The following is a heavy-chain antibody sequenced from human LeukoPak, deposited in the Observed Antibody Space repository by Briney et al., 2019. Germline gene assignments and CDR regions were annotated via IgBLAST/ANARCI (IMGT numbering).Heavy chain of an antibody. CDR1: GVTFSSYG. V-gene: IGHV3-30*18. J-gene: IGHJ4*02. Sequence: GGSLRLSCAASGVTFSSYGVHWVRQAPGKGLDWVAVISSDGSNTHYADSVKGRFTISRDNSKNTLSLQMDSLRADDTAVYYCAKDQAAFGDYDFDYWGQGTLVTVSP. CDR2: ISSDGSNT. D-gene: IGHD4-17*01. CDR3: AKDQAAFGDYDFDY.